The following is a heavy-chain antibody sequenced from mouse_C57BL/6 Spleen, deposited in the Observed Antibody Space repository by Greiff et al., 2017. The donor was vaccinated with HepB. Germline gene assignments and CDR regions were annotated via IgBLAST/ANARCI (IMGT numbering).Heavy chain of an antibody. CDR1: GYTFTDYE. CDR2: IVPETGGT. V-gene: IGHV1-15*01. Sequence: QVQLQQSGAELVRPGASVTLSCKASGYTFTDYEMHWVKQTPVHGLEWIGAIVPETGGTAYNQKFKGKAILTADKSSSTAYMELRRLTSEDSAVYYCTRRITTVVATDAMDYWGQGTSVTVSS. CDR3: TRRITTVVATDAMDY. D-gene: IGHD1-1*01. J-gene: IGHJ4*01.